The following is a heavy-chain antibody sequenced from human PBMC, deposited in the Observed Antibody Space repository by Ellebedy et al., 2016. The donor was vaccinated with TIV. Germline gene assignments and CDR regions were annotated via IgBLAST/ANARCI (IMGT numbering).Heavy chain of an antibody. D-gene: IGHD3-10*01. CDR1: GYTFTSYG. Sequence: AASVKVSCKTSGYTFTSYGISWVRQAPGQGLEWMAWISPFDSNSKYTPSLQDRVTVTTDRSTNTVYMELRSLRSDDTAVYYCARGGLYNYGYSHWGQGTLVTVSS. J-gene: IGHJ4*02. V-gene: IGHV1-18*04. CDR2: ISPFDSNS. CDR3: ARGGLYNYGYSH.